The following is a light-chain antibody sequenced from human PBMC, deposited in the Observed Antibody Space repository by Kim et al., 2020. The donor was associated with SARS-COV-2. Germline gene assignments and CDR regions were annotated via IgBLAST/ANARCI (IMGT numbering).Light chain of an antibody. V-gene: IGLV3-21*04. CDR3: QVWDSSDDHRVV. CDR2: YDS. Sequence: PGKTARIPCGGTSIGSKGVHWYQRKPGQAPVLVISYDSVRPSGIPERFSGSNSGNTATVTISRVEAGDEADYYCQVWDSSDDHRVVFGGGTKLTVL. CDR1: SIGSKG. J-gene: IGLJ2*01.